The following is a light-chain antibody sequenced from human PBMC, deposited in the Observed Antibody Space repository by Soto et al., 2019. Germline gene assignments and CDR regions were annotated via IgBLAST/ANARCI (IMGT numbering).Light chain of an antibody. CDR2: DAS. V-gene: IGKV3-11*01. J-gene: IGKJ1*01. CDR3: QQRSSWWT. CDR1: QSITTY. Sequence: ETVLTQSPATLSLSPGDRATLSCRASQSITTYLAWYQQKTGQAPKLLFYDASNRATGIPARFSASGSGTDFTLTISSLEPGDSAVYYCQQRSSWWTFGQGTKVEIK.